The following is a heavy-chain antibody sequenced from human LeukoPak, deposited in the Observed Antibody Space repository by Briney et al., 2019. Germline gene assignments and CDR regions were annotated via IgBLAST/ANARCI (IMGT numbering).Heavy chain of an antibody. D-gene: IGHD3-3*01. CDR3: ARGNSARGYVLVY. CDR2: IYTSGST. CDR1: GGSISSGSYY. J-gene: IGHJ4*02. Sequence: PSETLSLTCTVSGGSISSGSYYWSWIRQPAGKGLEWIGRIYTSGSTNYNPSLKSRVTISVDTSKNQFSLKLSSVTAADTAVYYCARGNSARGYVLVYWGQGTLVTVSS. V-gene: IGHV4-61*02.